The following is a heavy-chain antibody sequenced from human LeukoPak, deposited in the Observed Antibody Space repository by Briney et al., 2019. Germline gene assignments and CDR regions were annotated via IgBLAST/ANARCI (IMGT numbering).Heavy chain of an antibody. J-gene: IGHJ4*02. CDR3: ARVVVWSSGYYQFPDY. Sequence: VASVKVSCKASGYTFTSYDINWVRQATGQGLEWMGWMNPNSGNTGYAQKFQGRVTLTRNTSISTAYMELSSLRSEDTAVYYCARVVVWSSGYYQFPDYWGQGTLVTVSS. D-gene: IGHD3-22*01. CDR2: MNPNSGNT. V-gene: IGHV1-8*01. CDR1: GYTFTSYD.